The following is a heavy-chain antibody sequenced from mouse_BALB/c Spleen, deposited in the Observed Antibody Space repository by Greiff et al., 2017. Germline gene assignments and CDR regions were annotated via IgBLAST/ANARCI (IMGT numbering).Heavy chain of an antibody. Sequence: VQLQQPGAELVKPGASVKLSCKASGYTFTSYWMHWVKQRPGQGLEWIGEINPSNGRTNYNEKFKGKATFTADTSSNTAYMQLSSLTSEDSAVYYCARFAYYFDYWGQGTTLTVSS. CDR1: GYTFTSYW. CDR2: INPSNGRT. V-gene: IGHV1S81*02. CDR3: ARFAYYFDY. J-gene: IGHJ2*01.